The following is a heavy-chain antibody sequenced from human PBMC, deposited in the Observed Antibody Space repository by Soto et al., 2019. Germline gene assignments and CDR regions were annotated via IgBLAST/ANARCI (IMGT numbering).Heavy chain of an antibody. CDR1: GGTFSSYA. D-gene: IGHD6-13*01. V-gene: IGHV1-69*13. CDR3: ARDRTYSSSWRLDNFDY. Sequence: SVKVSCKAYGGTFSSYAISWVRQAPGQGLEWMGGIIPIFGTANYAQKFQGRVTITADESTSTAYMELSSLRSEDTAVYYCARDRTYSSSWRLDNFDYWGQGTLVTVSS. CDR2: IIPIFGTA. J-gene: IGHJ4*02.